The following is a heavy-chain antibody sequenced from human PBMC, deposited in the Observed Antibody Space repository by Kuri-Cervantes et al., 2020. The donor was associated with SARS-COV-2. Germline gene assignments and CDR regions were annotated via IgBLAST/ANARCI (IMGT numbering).Heavy chain of an antibody. CDR3: TTGGYYDSSGYEYFQH. CDR1: GGTFSSYA. J-gene: IGHJ1*01. CDR2: IIPIFGTA. V-gene: IGHV1-69*13. Sequence: SVKVSCKASGGTFSSYAISWVRQAPGQGLEWMGGIIPIFGTANYAQKFQGRVTITADESTSTAYMELSSLRSEDTAVYYCTTGGYYDSSGYEYFQHWGQATLATVSS. D-gene: IGHD3-22*01.